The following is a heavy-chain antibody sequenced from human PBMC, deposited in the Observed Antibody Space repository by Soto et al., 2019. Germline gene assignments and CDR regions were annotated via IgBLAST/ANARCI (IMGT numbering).Heavy chain of an antibody. CDR3: ARLGAGTGGYYYGMDV. V-gene: IGHV3-33*01. CDR1: GFTFSSYG. Sequence: QVQLVESGGGVVQPGRSLRLSCAASGFTFSSYGMHWVRQAPGKGLEWVAVIWYDGSNKYYADSVKGRFTISRDNSKNTLYLQMNSLRAEDTAVYYCARLGAGTGGYYYGMDVWGQGTTVTVSS. D-gene: IGHD6-13*01. CDR2: IWYDGSNK. J-gene: IGHJ6*02.